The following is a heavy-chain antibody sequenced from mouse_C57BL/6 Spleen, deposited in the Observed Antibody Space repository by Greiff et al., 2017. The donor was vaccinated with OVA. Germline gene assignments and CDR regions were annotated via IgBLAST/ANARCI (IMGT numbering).Heavy chain of an antibody. CDR2: IRNKANGYAT. V-gene: IGHV7-3*01. J-gene: IGHJ2*01. Sequence: EVHLVESGGGLVQPGGSLSLSCAASGFTFTDYYMSWVRQPPGKALEWLGFIRNKANGYATEYSASVKGRFTISRDNSQSILYLQMNALRAEDSATYYCVRYKTNWDVSYFDYWGQGTTLTVSS. D-gene: IGHD4-1*01. CDR1: GFTFTDYY. CDR3: VRYKTNWDVSYFDY.